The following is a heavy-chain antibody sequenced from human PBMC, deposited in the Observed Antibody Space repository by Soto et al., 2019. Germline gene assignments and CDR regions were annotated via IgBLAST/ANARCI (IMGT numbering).Heavy chain of an antibody. CDR3: ARDNWFQMDV. V-gene: IGHV4-31*03. CDR1: GDSISDGAYY. Sequence: QVQLQESGPGLVKPSQTLSLTCSVSGDSISDGAYYWTWIRQRPGKGLEWIGYIYYSGSIYYNPSLQSRLTISRDTSKNHFSLKLTSVTAADMAMYYCARDNWFQMDVWGEGTTVIVSS. CDR2: IYYSGSI. J-gene: IGHJ6*04. D-gene: IGHD3-10*01.